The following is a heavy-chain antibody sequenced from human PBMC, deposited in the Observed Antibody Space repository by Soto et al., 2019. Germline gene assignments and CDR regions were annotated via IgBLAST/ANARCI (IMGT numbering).Heavy chain of an antibody. J-gene: IGHJ6*02. CDR1: GGTFSDYT. CDR3: ARNGTLTGYSFGMDV. Sequence: GASVKVSCKASGGTFSDYTINWVRQAPGQRLEWMGGIIPIFDTANYAEKFQGRVTITADESTSTSYMEVSSLRSEDTAAYYCARNGTLTGYSFGMDVWGQGTMVTVSS. CDR2: IIPIFDTA. D-gene: IGHD1-1*01. V-gene: IGHV1-69*13.